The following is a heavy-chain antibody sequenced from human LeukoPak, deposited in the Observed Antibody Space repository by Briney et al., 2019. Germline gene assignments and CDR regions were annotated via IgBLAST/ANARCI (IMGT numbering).Heavy chain of an antibody. Sequence: SETLSLTCAVYGGSFSGYYWSWIRQPPGKGLEWIGEINHSGSTNYNPSLKSRVTISVDTSKNQFSLKLSSVTAADTAVYYCARWVSYCSSTSCYGGKFDYWGQGTLVTVSS. V-gene: IGHV4-34*01. CDR2: INHSGST. CDR3: ARWVSYCSSTSCYGGKFDY. D-gene: IGHD2-2*01. J-gene: IGHJ4*02. CDR1: GGSFSGYY.